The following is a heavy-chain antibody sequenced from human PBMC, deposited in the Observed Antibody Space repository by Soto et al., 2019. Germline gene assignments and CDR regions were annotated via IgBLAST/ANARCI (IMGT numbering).Heavy chain of an antibody. V-gene: IGHV4-31*03. Sequence: SETLSLTCTVSGGSISSGGYYWSWIRQHPGKGLEWIGYIYYRGSTYYNPSLKSRVTISVDKSNNQFSLKLSSVTAADTAVYYFARGGFVVVPAAIPGYYYGMDVWGQGTTVTV. CDR1: GGSISSGGYY. D-gene: IGHD2-2*02. CDR3: ARGGFVVVPAAIPGYYYGMDV. CDR2: IYYRGST. J-gene: IGHJ6*02.